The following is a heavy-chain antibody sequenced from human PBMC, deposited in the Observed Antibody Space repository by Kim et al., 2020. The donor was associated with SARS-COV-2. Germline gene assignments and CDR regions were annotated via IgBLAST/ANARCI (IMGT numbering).Heavy chain of an antibody. CDR1: GGSISSGSYY. J-gene: IGHJ4*02. Sequence: SETLSLTCTVSGGSISSGSYYWSWIRQPAGKGLEWIGRIYTSGSTNYNPSLKSRVTISVDTSKNQFSLKLSSVTAADTAVYYCASSAVAGPIAFDYWGQGTLVTVSS. D-gene: IGHD6-19*01. CDR2: IYTSGST. CDR3: ASSAVAGPIAFDY. V-gene: IGHV4-61*02.